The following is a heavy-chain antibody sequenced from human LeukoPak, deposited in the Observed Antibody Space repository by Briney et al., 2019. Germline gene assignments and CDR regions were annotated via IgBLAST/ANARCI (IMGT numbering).Heavy chain of an antibody. CDR2: IYHSGST. D-gene: IGHD6-13*01. J-gene: IGHJ5*02. Sequence: MASETLSLTCAVSVYSISSGYYWGWIRQPPGKGLEWIGSIYHSGSTYYNPSLKSRVTIPVDTSKNQFSLKLSSVTAADTAVYYCARDPGWQQLFWFDPWGQGTLVTVSS. CDR3: ARDPGWQQLFWFDP. CDR1: VYSISSGYY. V-gene: IGHV4-38-2*01.